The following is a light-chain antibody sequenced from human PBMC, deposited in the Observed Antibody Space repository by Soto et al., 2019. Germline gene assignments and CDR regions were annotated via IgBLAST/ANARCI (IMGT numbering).Light chain of an antibody. CDR1: SSDVGGYKY. J-gene: IGLJ1*01. Sequence: QSVLTQPASVSGSPGQSITISCTGTSSDVGGYKYVSWYQQHPDKAPKLILYEVSRRPSGISNRFSGSKSGTTASLTISGLLAEDESDYSSSSYTNTSTLVFGTGTKV. CDR2: EVS. CDR3: SSYTNTSTLV. V-gene: IGLV2-14*03.